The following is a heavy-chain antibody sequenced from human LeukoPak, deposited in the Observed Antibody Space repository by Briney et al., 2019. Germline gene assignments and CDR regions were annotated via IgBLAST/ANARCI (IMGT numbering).Heavy chain of an antibody. CDR2: MNSDGSST. J-gene: IGHJ4*02. CDR1: GSIFSSYW. Sequence: GGALRLSCTASGSIFSSYWMHWVRQPPGKGLEWVSRMNSDGSSTNYADSVKGRLTISRDNAKNTLYLQMNGLRVEDTAVYYCVRDLVYGTGDQRFDYWGQGTLVTVSS. V-gene: IGHV3-74*01. D-gene: IGHD7-27*01. CDR3: VRDLVYGTGDQRFDY.